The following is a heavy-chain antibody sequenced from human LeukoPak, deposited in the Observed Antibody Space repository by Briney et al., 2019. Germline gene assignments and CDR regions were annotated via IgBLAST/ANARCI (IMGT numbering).Heavy chain of an antibody. CDR2: FNANSGAT. CDR1: GYTFTGYH. CDR3: ARDPYDGNYFFDY. D-gene: IGHD3-3*01. Sequence: GASVKVSCKTSGYTFTGYHVHWVRQAPGQGLEWMGWFNANSGATKYAQKFQGRVTMTRDTSIGTDFMELTSLISDDTAIYYCARDPYDGNYFFDYWGQGTLVTVAS. J-gene: IGHJ4*02. V-gene: IGHV1-2*02.